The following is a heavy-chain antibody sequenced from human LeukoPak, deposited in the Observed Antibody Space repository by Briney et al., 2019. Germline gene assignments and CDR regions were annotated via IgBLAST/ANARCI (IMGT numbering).Heavy chain of an antibody. Sequence: ASVKVSCKASGYTFTSYYMHWVRQAPGQGLEWMGWINPNSGGTNYAQKFQGRVTMTRHTSISTAYMELSRLRSDDTAVYYCARGGGSGSYYNVDYYYYYYMDVWGKGTTVTISS. CDR2: INPNSGGT. CDR1: GYTFTSYY. CDR3: ARGGGSGSYYNVDYYYYYYMDV. D-gene: IGHD3-10*01. J-gene: IGHJ6*03. V-gene: IGHV1-2*02.